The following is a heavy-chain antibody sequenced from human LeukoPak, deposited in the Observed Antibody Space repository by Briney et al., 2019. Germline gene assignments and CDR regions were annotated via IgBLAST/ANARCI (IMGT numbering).Heavy chain of an antibody. Sequence: AESMQISCAGSGYSFTGFWIGWGRQMPAKGLEWMGIIYPGDSDTRYSPSFQGQVTISADKSISTAYRRWSSLKASDTAMYYCARGSGGIRLGDLSCYFDYWGQGTLVTVSS. V-gene: IGHV5-51*01. CDR2: IYPGDSDT. D-gene: IGHD3-16*02. J-gene: IGHJ4*02. CDR3: ARGSGGIRLGDLSCYFDY. CDR1: GYSFTGFW.